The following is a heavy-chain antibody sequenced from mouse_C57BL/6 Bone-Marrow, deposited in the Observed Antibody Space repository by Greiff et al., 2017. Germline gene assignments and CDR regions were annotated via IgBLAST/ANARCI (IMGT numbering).Heavy chain of an antibody. D-gene: IGHD1-1*01. CDR1: GFTFSDYY. J-gene: IGHJ1*03. CDR2: ISNGGGST. V-gene: IGHV5-12*01. CDR3: ARHSWGSPRYFDV. Sequence: EVKVVESGGGLVQPGGSLKLSCAASGFTFSDYYMYWVRQTPEKRLEWVAYISNGGGSTYYPDTVKGRFTISRDNAKNTLYLQMSRLKSEDTAMYYCARHSWGSPRYFDVWGTGTTVTVSS.